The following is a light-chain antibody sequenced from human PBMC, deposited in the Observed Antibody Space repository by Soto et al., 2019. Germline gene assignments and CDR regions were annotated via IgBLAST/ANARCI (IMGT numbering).Light chain of an antibody. V-gene: IGKV1-5*01. CDR2: DVS. J-gene: IGKJ1*01. CDR1: QSISSW. CDR3: QQSNTFWT. Sequence: DIQMTQSPSTLSASVGDRVTITCRASQSISSWLAWYQQKPGKAPRLLISDVSSLESGVPSRFSGSGSGTEFTLTISSLQPDDFATYYCQQSNTFWTFGQGTKVEI.